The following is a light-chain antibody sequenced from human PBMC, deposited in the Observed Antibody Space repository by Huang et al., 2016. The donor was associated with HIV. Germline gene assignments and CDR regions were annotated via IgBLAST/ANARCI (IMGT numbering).Light chain of an antibody. Sequence: EIVMTQSPATLSVSPGERATLSCRASQSVNNNFAWYQPKPGQAPRLLIYGASTRATDIPAKFSGSGSGTEFTLTINSLQSEDSAVYYCQQYDNWPETFGQGTKLEIK. V-gene: IGKV3-15*01. J-gene: IGKJ2*01. CDR1: QSVNNN. CDR3: QQYDNWPET. CDR2: GAS.